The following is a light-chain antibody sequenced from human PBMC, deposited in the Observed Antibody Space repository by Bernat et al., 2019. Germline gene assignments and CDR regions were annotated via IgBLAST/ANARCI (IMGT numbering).Light chain of an antibody. CDR3: QVWDSSSDHPAV. J-gene: IGLJ1*01. CDR2: YDS. V-gene: IGLV3-21*04. Sequence: SYVLTQPPSVPVAPGKTARITCGGNNIGSKSVHWYQQKPGQAPVLVIYYDSDRPSGIPERFSGSNSGNTATLTISRVEAGDEADYYCQVWDSSSDHPAVFGTGTKVTVL. CDR1: NIGSKS.